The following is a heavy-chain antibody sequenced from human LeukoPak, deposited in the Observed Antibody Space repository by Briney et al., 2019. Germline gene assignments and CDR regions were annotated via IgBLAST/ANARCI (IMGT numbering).Heavy chain of an antibody. D-gene: IGHD3-22*01. V-gene: IGHV1-18*01. CDR1: GYTFTSYG. J-gene: IGHJ3*02. CDR2: ISAYNGNT. CDR3: ARDLHYYDSSGYYDHAFDI. Sequence: ASVKVSCKASGYTFTSYGISWVRQAPGQGLEWMGWISAYNGNTNYAQKLQGRVTMTTDTSTSTAYMELRSLRSDDTAVYYCARDLHYYDSSGYYDHAFDIWGQGTMVTVYS.